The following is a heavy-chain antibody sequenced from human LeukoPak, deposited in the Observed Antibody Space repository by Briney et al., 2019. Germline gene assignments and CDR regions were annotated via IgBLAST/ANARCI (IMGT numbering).Heavy chain of an antibody. V-gene: IGHV3-21*01. Sequence: KPGGSLRLSCAASGFTFSSYAMSWVRQAPGKGLEWVSSISSSSSYIYYADSVKGRFTISRDNAKNSLYLQMNSLRAEDTAVYYCARVKWRDGYNLAGPDYWGQGTLVTVSS. CDR2: ISSSSSYI. D-gene: IGHD5-24*01. J-gene: IGHJ4*02. CDR3: ARVKWRDGYNLAGPDY. CDR1: GFTFSSYA.